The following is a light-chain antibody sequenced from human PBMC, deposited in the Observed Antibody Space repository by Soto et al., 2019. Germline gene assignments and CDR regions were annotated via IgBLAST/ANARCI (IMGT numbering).Light chain of an antibody. J-gene: IGKJ3*01. Sequence: EIVLTQSPGTLSVSPGERATLSCRASQSVSSSYLAWYQQTPGQAPRLLISGASTRATAIPARFSGSGSGTDFTLPISSLDPEDFAIYYCQQHTNLFGPGTIADIK. CDR3: QQHTNL. V-gene: IGKV3D-20*02. CDR2: GAS. CDR1: QSVSSSY.